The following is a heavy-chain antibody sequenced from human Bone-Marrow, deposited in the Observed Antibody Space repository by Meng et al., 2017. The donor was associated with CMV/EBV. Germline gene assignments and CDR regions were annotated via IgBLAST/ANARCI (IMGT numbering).Heavy chain of an antibody. V-gene: IGHV3-30*02. J-gene: IGHJ4*02. D-gene: IGHD1-26*01. CDR1: RFTFSTYG. CDR3: AKKGNPAATGYLDS. CDR2: IRYDGTDE. Sequence: SRFTFSTYGMHWVRQAPGKGLEWLAFIRYDGTDEYYADSVKGRFTISRDNSKNTLYLQMKSLRVEDTAVYYCAKKGNPAATGYLDSWGQGTLVTVSS.